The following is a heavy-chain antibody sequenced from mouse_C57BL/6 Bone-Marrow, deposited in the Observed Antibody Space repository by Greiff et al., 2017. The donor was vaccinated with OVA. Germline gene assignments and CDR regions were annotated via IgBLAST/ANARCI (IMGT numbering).Heavy chain of an antibody. CDR2: ISSGGSYT. CDR3: ARHNGYYIFDY. CDR1: GFTFSSYG. J-gene: IGHJ2*01. Sequence: EVKLQESGGDLVKPGGSLKLSCAASGFTFSSYGMSWVRQTPDKRLEWVATISSGGSYTYYPDSVKGRFTISRDNAKNTLYLQISSLKSEDTAMYYCARHNGYYIFDYWGQGTTLTVSS. D-gene: IGHD2-3*01. V-gene: IGHV5-6*01.